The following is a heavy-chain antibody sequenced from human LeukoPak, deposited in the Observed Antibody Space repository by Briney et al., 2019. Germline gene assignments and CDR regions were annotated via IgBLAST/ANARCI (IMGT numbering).Heavy chain of an antibody. V-gene: IGHV4-59*12. J-gene: IGHJ4*02. Sequence: SETLSLTCTVSGGSISSYYWSWIRQPPGKGLEWIGYIYYSGSTNYNPSLKSRVTISVDTSKNQFSLMLSSVTTADTAVYYCARASTMIAPSIDYWGQGTLVTVSS. D-gene: IGHD3-22*01. CDR3: ARASTMIAPSIDY. CDR2: IYYSGST. CDR1: GGSISSYY.